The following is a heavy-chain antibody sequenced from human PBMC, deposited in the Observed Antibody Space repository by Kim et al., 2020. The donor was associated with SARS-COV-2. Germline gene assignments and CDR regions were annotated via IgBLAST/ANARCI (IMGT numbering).Heavy chain of an antibody. CDR1: GFTFSRNS. Sequence: GGSLRLSCAASGFTFSRNSMNWVRQAPGKGLEWVSYISSSSSTIYYADSVKGRFTISRDNAKNSLYLQMNSLRAEDTAVYYCARDVYISSWYYRTLSVSDSSGYQTSGFDYWGQGTLVTVSS. J-gene: IGHJ4*02. V-gene: IGHV3-48*04. CDR2: ISSSSSTI. CDR3: ARDVYISSWYYRTLSVSDSSGYQTSGFDY. D-gene: IGHD3-22*01.